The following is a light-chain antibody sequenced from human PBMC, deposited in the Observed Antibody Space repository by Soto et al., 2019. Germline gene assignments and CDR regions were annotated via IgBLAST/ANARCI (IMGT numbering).Light chain of an antibody. J-gene: IGKJ4*01. Sequence: EIVSTQSPGTLSWSPGERATLSCRARQRVSSYLAWYQQKPGQAPRLLIYGASSKATGIPDRFSGSGSGTDFTLTISRLEPEDFAVYNCQQYGSSPTFGGGTKVDIK. CDR1: QRVSSY. CDR3: QQYGSSPT. V-gene: IGKV3-20*01. CDR2: GAS.